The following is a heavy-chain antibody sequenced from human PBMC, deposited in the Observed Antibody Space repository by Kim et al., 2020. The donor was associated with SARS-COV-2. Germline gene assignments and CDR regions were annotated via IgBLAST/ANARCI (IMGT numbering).Heavy chain of an antibody. CDR3: TTEYGVSTIVDY. J-gene: IGHJ4*02. D-gene: IGHD4-17*01. Sequence: DYAAPVKGRFTISRDDSKNTLYLQMNSLKTEDTAVYYCTTEYGVSTIVDYWGQGTLVTVSS. V-gene: IGHV3-15*01.